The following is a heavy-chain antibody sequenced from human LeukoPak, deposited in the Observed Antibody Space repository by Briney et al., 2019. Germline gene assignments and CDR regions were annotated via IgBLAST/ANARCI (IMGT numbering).Heavy chain of an antibody. V-gene: IGHV3-33*08. CDR3: ARYCSGGNCYSGLVY. D-gene: IGHD2-15*01. Sequence: PGGSLRLSCAASGFTFSSYGMHWVRQAPGKGLESVTVISYDGRNNWYADSVKGRFTISRDNSKNTLYLQMNNLRAEDTAVYYCARYCSGGNCYSGLVYGGQGTLVAVSS. CDR1: GFTFSSYG. CDR2: ISYDGRNN. J-gene: IGHJ4*02.